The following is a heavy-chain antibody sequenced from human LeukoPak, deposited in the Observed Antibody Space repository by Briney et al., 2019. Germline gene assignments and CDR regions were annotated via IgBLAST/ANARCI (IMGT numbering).Heavy chain of an antibody. CDR1: GFTVRSNY. Sequence: PGGSLRLSXAASGFTVRSNYMSWVRQAPGKGLEWVSVIYSGGSTYYADSVKGRFTISRDNSKNTLYLQMNSLRAEDTAVYYCAAHSGYDYSDYWGQGTLVTVSS. V-gene: IGHV3-66*02. D-gene: IGHD5-12*01. CDR2: IYSGGST. J-gene: IGHJ4*02. CDR3: AAHSGYDYSDY.